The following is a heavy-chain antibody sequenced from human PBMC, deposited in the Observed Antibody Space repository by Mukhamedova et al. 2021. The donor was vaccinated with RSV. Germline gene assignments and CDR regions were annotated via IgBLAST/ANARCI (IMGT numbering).Heavy chain of an antibody. J-gene: IGHJ6*02. D-gene: IGHD2-15*01. CDR2: INHSGST. CDR3: ARGRYCSGGSCYSLYYYYGMDF. V-gene: IGHV4-34*01. Sequence: GKGLEWIGEINHSGSTNYNPSLKSRVTISVDTSKNQFSLKLSSVTAADTAVYYCARGRYCSGGSCYSLYYYYGMDFWGQGTTVTVS.